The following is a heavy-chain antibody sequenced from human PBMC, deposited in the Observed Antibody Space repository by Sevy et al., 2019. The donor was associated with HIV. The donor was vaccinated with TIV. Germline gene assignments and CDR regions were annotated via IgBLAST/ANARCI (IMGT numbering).Heavy chain of an antibody. V-gene: IGHV3-15*01. D-gene: IGHD3-22*01. J-gene: IGHJ3*02. CDR2: IKSKTDGGTT. CDR3: TTVQYYDSSGYYVDI. CDR1: GFTFSNAW. Sequence: LSLTCAASGFTFSNAWMSWVRQAPGKGLEWAGRIKSKTDGGTTDYAAPVKGRFTISRDDSKNTLYLQMNSLKTEDTAVYYCTTVQYYDSSGYYVDIWGQGTMVTVSS.